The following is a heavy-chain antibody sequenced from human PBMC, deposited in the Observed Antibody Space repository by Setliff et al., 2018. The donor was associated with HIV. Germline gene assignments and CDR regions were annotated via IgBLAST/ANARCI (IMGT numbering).Heavy chain of an antibody. Sequence: GASVKVSCKASGYTFLTYGISWVRQAPGHGLEWMGIINRSGGTTNYAQKFQGRVTMTRDTSTSTVYMELSSLRSEDTAVYYCARVVTHPDWYFDLWGRGTLVTVSS. CDR2: INRSGGTT. CDR3: ARVVTHPDWYFDL. J-gene: IGHJ2*01. D-gene: IGHD2-21*02. CDR1: GYTFLTYG. V-gene: IGHV1-46*01.